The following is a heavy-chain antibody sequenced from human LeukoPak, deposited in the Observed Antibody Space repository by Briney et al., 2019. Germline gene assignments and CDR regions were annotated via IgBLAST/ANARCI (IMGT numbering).Heavy chain of an antibody. V-gene: IGHV3-23*01. CDR1: GFTFSSYA. CDR2: IGASGGST. D-gene: IGHD3-9*01. CDR3: AKAEGYDILTGLDY. J-gene: IGHJ4*02. Sequence: SGGSLRLSCATSGFTFSSYAMSRVRQAPGKGLEWVSGIGASGGSTYYADSVKGRFTISRDNSKNTLYLQMNSLRTEDTAVYYCAKAEGYDILTGLDYWGQGTLVTVSS.